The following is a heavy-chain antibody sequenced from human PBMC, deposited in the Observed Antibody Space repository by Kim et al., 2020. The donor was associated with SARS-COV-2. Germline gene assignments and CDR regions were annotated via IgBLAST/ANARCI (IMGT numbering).Heavy chain of an antibody. CDR2: ISYDGSNK. CDR3: ADIAAAGTVH. V-gene: IGHV3-30-3*01. CDR1: GFTFSSYA. J-gene: IGHJ4*02. D-gene: IGHD6-13*01. Sequence: GGSLRLSCAASGFTFSSYAMHLVRQAPGKGLEWVAVISYDGSNKYYADSVKGRFTISRDNSKNTLYLQMNSLRAEDTAVYYCADIAAAGTVHWGQGTLVTVSS.